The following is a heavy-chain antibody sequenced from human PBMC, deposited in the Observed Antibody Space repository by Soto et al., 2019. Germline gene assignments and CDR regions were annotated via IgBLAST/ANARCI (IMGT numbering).Heavy chain of an antibody. CDR1: GGSISSYY. D-gene: IGHD6-13*01. CDR2: IYYSGST. J-gene: IGHJ5*02. CDR3: TRGSSRKDWFDP. V-gene: IGHV4-59*01. Sequence: QVQLQESGPGLVKPSETLSLTYTVSGGSISSYYWSWIRQPPGKGLEWIGYIYYSGSTNYNPSLKSRVTISVDTSKNQFSLKLSSVTAADTAVYYCTRGSSRKDWFDPWGQGTLVTVSS.